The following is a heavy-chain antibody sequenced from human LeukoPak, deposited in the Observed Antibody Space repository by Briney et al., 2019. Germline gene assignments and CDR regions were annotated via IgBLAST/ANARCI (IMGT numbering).Heavy chain of an antibody. V-gene: IGHV1-2*02. CDR3: ARDGTGVYNLVEY. CDR1: GYTFTGYY. J-gene: IGHJ4*02. D-gene: IGHD5-24*01. Sequence: ASVKVSCKASGYTFTGYYMHWVRQAPGQGLEWMGWINPNSGGTNYAQKFQGRVTMTRDTSISAVYMELSRLRSDDTAVYYCARDGTGVYNLVEYWGQGTLVTVSS. CDR2: INPNSGGT.